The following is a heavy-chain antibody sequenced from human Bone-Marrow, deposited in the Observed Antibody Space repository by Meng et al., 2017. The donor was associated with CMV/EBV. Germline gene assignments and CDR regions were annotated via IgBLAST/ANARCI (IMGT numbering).Heavy chain of an antibody. CDR2: ISSSSSYI. CDR1: GFTFSSYS. Sequence: GESLKISCAASGFTFSSYSMNWVRQAPGKGLEWVSSISSSSSYIYYADSVKGRFTISRDNAKKSLYLQMNSLRAEDTAVYYCARSGLGATTVNAFDIWGQGTMVTVSS. J-gene: IGHJ3*02. CDR3: ARSGLGATTVNAFDI. D-gene: IGHD1-26*01. V-gene: IGHV3-21*01.